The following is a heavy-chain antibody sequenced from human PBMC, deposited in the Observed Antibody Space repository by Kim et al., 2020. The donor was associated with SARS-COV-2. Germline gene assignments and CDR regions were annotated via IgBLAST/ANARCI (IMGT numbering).Heavy chain of an antibody. V-gene: IGHV1-69*04. CDR1: GGTFSSYA. Sequence: SVKVSCKASGGTFSSYAISWVRQAPGQGLEWMGRIIPILGIANYAQKFQGRVTITADKSTSTAYMELSSLRSEDTAVYYCARGGVDGYSYGKNWFDPWGQGTLVTVSS. D-gene: IGHD5-18*01. CDR2: IIPILGIA. J-gene: IGHJ5*02. CDR3: ARGGVDGYSYGKNWFDP.